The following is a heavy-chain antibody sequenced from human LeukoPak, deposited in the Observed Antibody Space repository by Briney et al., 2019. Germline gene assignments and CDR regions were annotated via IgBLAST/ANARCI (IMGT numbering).Heavy chain of an antibody. Sequence: SGPTLVNPTQTLTLTCTFSGFSLSTSGVAVGWIRQPPGKALEWLGLIYWDDDKRYSPSLKSALTITKDTSKNQVVLTMTNMDPVDTPTYYCAHRRDGNNSLDYWGQGTLVTVSS. J-gene: IGHJ4*02. CDR3: AHRRDGNNSLDY. D-gene: IGHD5-24*01. V-gene: IGHV2-5*02. CDR2: IYWDDDK. CDR1: GFSLSTSGVA.